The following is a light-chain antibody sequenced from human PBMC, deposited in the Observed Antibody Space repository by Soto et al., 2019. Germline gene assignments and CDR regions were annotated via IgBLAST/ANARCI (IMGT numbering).Light chain of an antibody. Sequence: EIVLTQSPGTLSLSLGERATLSCRASQSVSSSYLAWYQQKPGQAPRLLIYAASSRATGIPDRFRGSGSGIDFTLTISSLEPEDFAVYYCQQYGSSPRAFGQGTRLEIK. CDR1: QSVSSSY. CDR2: AAS. V-gene: IGKV3-20*01. CDR3: QQYGSSPRA. J-gene: IGKJ5*01.